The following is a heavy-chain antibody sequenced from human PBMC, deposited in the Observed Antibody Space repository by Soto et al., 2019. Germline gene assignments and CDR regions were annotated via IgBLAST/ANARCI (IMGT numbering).Heavy chain of an antibody. D-gene: IGHD6-6*01. CDR3: ARDQSLSPWASIAARPYYYGMDV. V-gene: IGHV4-30-4*01. CDR2: IYYSGST. CDR1: GGSISSGDYY. Sequence: SETLSLTCTVSGGSISSGDYYWSWIRQPPGKCLEWIGYIYYSGSTYYNPSLKSRVTISVDTSKNQFSLKLSSVTAADTAVYYCARDQSLSPWASIAARPYYYGMDVWGQGTTVTVSS. J-gene: IGHJ6*02.